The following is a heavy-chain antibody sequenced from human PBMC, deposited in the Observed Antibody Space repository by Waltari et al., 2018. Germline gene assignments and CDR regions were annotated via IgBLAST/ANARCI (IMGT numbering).Heavy chain of an antibody. CDR3: ASSYSSGWYSTFDY. Sequence: QLQLQESGPGLVKPSETLSLTCTVSGGSISSSSYYWGWIRQPPGKGLECIGSIYYSGSTYYNPSLKSRVTMSVDTSKNQFSLKLSSVTAADTAVYYCASSYSSGWYSTFDYWGQGTLVTVSS. CDR2: IYYSGST. V-gene: IGHV4-39*01. D-gene: IGHD6-19*01. CDR1: GGSISSSSYY. J-gene: IGHJ4*02.